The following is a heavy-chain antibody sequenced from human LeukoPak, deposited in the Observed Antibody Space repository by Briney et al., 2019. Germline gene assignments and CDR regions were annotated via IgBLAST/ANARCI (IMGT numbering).Heavy chain of an antibody. Sequence: GGSLRLSCAASGFTFDDYAMHWVRQAPGKGLEWVSGISWNSGSIGYADSVKGRFTISRDNAKNSLYLQMNSLRAEDTALYYCAKDYNWNDFKAFDIWGQGTMVTVSS. CDR1: GFTFDDYA. V-gene: IGHV3-9*01. D-gene: IGHD1-1*01. CDR3: AKDYNWNDFKAFDI. J-gene: IGHJ3*02. CDR2: ISWNSGSI.